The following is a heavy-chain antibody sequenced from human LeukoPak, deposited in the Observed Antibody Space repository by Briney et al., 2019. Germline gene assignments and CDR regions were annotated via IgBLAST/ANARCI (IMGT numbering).Heavy chain of an antibody. D-gene: IGHD2-21*02. Sequence: GGSLRLSCAVSGFTFSSFEMNWVRLAPGKGLEWVSYISSSGSTKYYADSVKGRFTISRDNAKNSLYLQMNSLRAEDTAVYYCARGDPENYYYYYMDVWGKGTTVTVSS. J-gene: IGHJ6*03. CDR2: ISSSGSTK. V-gene: IGHV3-48*03. CDR3: ARGDPENYYYYYMDV. CDR1: GFTFSSFE.